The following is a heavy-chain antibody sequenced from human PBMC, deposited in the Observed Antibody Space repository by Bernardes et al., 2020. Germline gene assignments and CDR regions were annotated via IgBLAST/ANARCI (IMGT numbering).Heavy chain of an antibody. CDR1: GFTFSSYS. D-gene: IGHD4-17*01. CDR3: ARDSNATHGEPSPFDY. V-gene: IGHV3-48*02. Sequence: GGSLRLSCAASGFTFSSYSMNWVRQAPGKGLEWVSYISSSSSTIYYADSVKGRFTISRDNAKNSLYLQMNSLRDEDTAVYYCARDSNATHGEPSPFDYWRQGTLVTVSS. CDR2: ISSSSSTI. J-gene: IGHJ4*02.